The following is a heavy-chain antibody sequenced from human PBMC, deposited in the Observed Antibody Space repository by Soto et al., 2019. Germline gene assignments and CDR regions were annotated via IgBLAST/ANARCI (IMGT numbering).Heavy chain of an antibody. CDR3: ARDAYYDESSGYFDY. Sequence: EVQLVESGGGLVQPGGSLRLSCAASGFIFNNYWMTWVRKAPGKGLEWVANIKQDGSEKYYVDSVKGRFTISRDNAKNSLYLQMNSLRADDTAVYYCARDAYYDESSGYFDYWGQGTLVTVSS. D-gene: IGHD3-22*01. V-gene: IGHV3-7*01. CDR2: IKQDGSEK. J-gene: IGHJ4*02. CDR1: GFIFNNYW.